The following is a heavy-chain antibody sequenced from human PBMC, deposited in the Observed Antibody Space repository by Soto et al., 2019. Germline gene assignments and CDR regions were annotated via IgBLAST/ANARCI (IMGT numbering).Heavy chain of an antibody. CDR2: IYCSGST. CDR1: GCSISSYY. Sequence: SETLSLTCTVSGCSISSYYWSWIRQPPGKGLEWIGYIYCSGSTNYNPSLKSRVTISVDTSKSQFSLKLSSVTAADTAVYYCARLTRRITMVRGVIRYFDYWGQGTLVTVSS. V-gene: IGHV4-59*01. D-gene: IGHD3-10*01. CDR3: ARLTRRITMVRGVIRYFDY. J-gene: IGHJ4*02.